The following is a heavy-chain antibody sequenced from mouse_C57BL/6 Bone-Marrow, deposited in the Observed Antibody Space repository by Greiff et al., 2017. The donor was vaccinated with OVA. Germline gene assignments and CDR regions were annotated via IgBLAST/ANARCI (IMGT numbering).Heavy chain of an antibody. CDR2: ISNLAYSI. Sequence: EVQGVESGGGLVQPGGSLKLSCAASGFTFSDYGMAWVRQAPRKGPEWVAFISNLAYSIYYADTVTGRLTISRENAKNTLYLEMSSLRSEDTAMYYCARHEGLRGYYYAVDYWGQGTSVTVSS. CDR1: GFTFSDYG. D-gene: IGHD2-2*01. CDR3: ARHEGLRGYYYAVDY. J-gene: IGHJ4*01. V-gene: IGHV5-15*01.